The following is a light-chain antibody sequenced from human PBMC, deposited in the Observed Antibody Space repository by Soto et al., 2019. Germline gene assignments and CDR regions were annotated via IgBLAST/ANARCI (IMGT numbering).Light chain of an antibody. V-gene: IGLV2-8*01. CDR1: SSDVGGYNY. Sequence: QSALTQPPSASGSPGQSVTISCTGTSSDVGGYNYVSWYQQNPGKAPKLMIYEVSKRPSGVPDRFSGSKSGNTASLTVSGLQAEDEGDYYCSSYAGSNNFVVFGGGTKLTVL. CDR3: SSYAGSNNFVV. J-gene: IGLJ2*01. CDR2: EVS.